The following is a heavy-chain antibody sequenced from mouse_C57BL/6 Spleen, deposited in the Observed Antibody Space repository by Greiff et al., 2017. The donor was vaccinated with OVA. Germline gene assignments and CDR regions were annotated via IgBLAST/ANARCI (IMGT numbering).Heavy chain of an antibody. CDR1: GYTFTSYW. V-gene: IGHV1-69*01. D-gene: IGHD1-1*01. Sequence: QVQLQQPGAELVMPGASVKLSCKASGYTFTSYWMHWVKQRPGQGLEWVGEIYPSDSYTNYNQKFKGKSTLTVNKSSSPAYRQLSSLTSEDSAVYYCARGPEGSSLDVWGTGTTVTVSS. CDR2: IYPSDSYT. J-gene: IGHJ1*03. CDR3: ARGPEGSSLDV.